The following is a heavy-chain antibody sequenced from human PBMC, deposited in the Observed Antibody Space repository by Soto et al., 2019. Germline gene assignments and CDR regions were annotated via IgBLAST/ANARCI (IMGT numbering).Heavy chain of an antibody. CDR2: IYYSGST. CDR3: ARFAGATSDF. D-gene: IGHD3-10*01. J-gene: IGHJ4*02. CDR1: GASINSGCYF. V-gene: IGHV4-31*03. Sequence: QVQLQESGPGLVKPTQTLSLTGTVSGASINSGCYFWTWIRKHPGKGLEWIGYIYYSGSTYYNPSLKSRVTMSVDTSKKQFSLKLSSVTAADTAMYYCARFAGATSDFWGQGTLVTVSS.